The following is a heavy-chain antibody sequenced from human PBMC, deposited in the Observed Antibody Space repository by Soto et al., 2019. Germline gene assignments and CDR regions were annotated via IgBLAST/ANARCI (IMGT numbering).Heavy chain of an antibody. V-gene: IGHV3-15*07. Sequence: SVSNAWMNWVRQAPGKGLEWVARIKSKTDGGTTDYAAPVKGRFTISRDDSKNTLYLQMNSLKTEDTAVYYCTTDLDGDRYYFDYWGQGTLVTVSS. D-gene: IGHD4-17*01. CDR3: TTDLDGDRYYFDY. J-gene: IGHJ4*02. CDR1: SVSNAW. CDR2: IKSKTDGGTT.